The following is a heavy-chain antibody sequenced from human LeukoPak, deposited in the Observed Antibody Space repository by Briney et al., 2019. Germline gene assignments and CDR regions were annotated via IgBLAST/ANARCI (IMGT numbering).Heavy chain of an antibody. CDR1: GFTFSSYA. CDR2: ISSNGGST. J-gene: IGHJ4*02. Sequence: GGSLRLSCSASGFTFSSYAMHWVRQAPGKGLEYVSAISSNGGSTYYADSVKGRFTISRDNPKNTLYLQMSSLRAEDTAVYYCVKSRLGYCSSTSCLFDYWGQGTLVTVSS. CDR3: VKSRLGYCSSTSCLFDY. V-gene: IGHV3-64D*06. D-gene: IGHD2-2*01.